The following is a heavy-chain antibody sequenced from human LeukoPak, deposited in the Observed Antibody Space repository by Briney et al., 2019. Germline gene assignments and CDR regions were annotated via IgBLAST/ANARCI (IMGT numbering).Heavy chain of an antibody. CDR3: ARATYSSGWAYYFDY. Sequence: SETLSLTCTVSGGSISSYYWSWIRQPPGKGLEWIGYIYYSGSTNYNPSLKSRVTISVDTSKNQFSLKLSSVTAADTAVYYCARATYSSGWAYYFDYWGQGTLVTVSS. J-gene: IGHJ4*02. D-gene: IGHD6-19*01. CDR2: IYYSGST. CDR1: GGSISSYY. V-gene: IGHV4-59*12.